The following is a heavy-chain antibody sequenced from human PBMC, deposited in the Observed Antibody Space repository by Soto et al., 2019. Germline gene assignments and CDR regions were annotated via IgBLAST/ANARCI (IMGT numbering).Heavy chain of an antibody. CDR1: GGSMSSGDYY. V-gene: IGHV4-31*03. CDR2: IYYIGST. J-gene: IGHJ4*02. CDR3: ARTPTPGDFDY. D-gene: IGHD4-17*01. Sequence: QVQLQESGPGLVAPSQTLSLTCTVSGGSMSSGDYYWSWIRQHPGKGLEWIGYIYYIGSTYYNPSLQRRVTISVDTSKNQFSLKLRSVTATDTAVYYCARTPTPGDFDYWGQGTLVTVSP.